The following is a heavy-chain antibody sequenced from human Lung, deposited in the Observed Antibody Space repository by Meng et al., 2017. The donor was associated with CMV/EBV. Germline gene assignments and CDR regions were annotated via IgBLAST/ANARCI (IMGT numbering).Heavy chain of an antibody. Sequence: LDGAEPGSVKPPRSLSLTCAGAGGSLSSRNGWSWVRQPPGKELEWIGEIYHSGSTNYNPSLKSRVTISVDESKNQFSLRLSSVTAADTAVYYCARVGAYCGGDCYHPRWGQGTLVTVSS. V-gene: IGHV4-4*03. D-gene: IGHD2-21*02. CDR1: GGSLSSRNG. CDR3: ARVGAYCGGDCYHPR. J-gene: IGHJ4*02. CDR2: IYHSGST.